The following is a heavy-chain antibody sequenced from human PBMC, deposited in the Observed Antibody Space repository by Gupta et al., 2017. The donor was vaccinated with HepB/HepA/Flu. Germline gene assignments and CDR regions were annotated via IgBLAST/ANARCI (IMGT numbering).Heavy chain of an antibody. J-gene: IGHJ4*02. Sequence: EVHVVESGGGLVQPGGSLRLSCPASGFTFSGSTMTWVRQAPGKGLEWVANIKEDESTRHYVDSVKGRFTISRDNAKNSVYLQMNSLRVEDTALYYCARELSWSGYDYWGQGTLVTVSS. CDR1: GFTFSGST. D-gene: IGHD3-3*01. CDR2: IKEDESTR. CDR3: ARELSWSGYDY. V-gene: IGHV3-7*01.